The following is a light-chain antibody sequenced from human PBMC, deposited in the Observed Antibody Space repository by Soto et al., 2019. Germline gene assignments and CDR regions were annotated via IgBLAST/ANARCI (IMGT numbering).Light chain of an antibody. CDR2: SNN. V-gene: IGLV1-44*01. Sequence: QSVLTQPPSASRTPGQRVTISCSGSSSNIGANLVNWYQQFPGTAPKLLIYSNNQRPSGVPDRFSGSKSDTSASLAISGLQSEDEADYYCATWDDSLLFGGGTKLTVL. CDR3: ATWDDSLL. CDR1: SSNIGANL. J-gene: IGLJ2*01.